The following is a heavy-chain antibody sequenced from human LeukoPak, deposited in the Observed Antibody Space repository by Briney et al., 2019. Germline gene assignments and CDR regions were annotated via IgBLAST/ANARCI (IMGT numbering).Heavy chain of an antibody. CDR3: ARDSESRRYYYYYMDV. Sequence: GASVKVSCKASGYTFTGYYMHWVRQAPGQGLEWMGWINPNSGGTNYAQKFQGRVTMTRDTSISTAYMELSRLRSDDTAVYYCARDSESRRYYYYYMDVWRKGTTVTVSS. V-gene: IGHV1-2*02. J-gene: IGHJ6*03. CDR1: GYTFTGYY. CDR2: INPNSGGT. D-gene: IGHD1-26*01.